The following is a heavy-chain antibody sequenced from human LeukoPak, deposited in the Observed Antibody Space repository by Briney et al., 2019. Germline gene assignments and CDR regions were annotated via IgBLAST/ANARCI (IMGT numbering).Heavy chain of an antibody. Sequence: GGSLRLSCAASGFSFSSHGMSWVRQAPGKGLEWVSGIIGGAGSTYYADSVKGRFTISGDNSKNTLYLQMNSLRAEDTAVYYCARDSGFSGTQRGEYWGQGALVAVSS. CDR1: GFSFSSHG. V-gene: IGHV3-23*01. J-gene: IGHJ4*02. D-gene: IGHD3/OR15-3a*01. CDR3: ARDSGFSGTQRGEY. CDR2: IIGGAGST.